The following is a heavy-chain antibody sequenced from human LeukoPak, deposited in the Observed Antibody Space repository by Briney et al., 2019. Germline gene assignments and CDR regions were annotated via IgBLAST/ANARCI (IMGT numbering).Heavy chain of an antibody. CDR2: ISSSGSTI. CDR3: ARDTNGDGWFDP. CDR1: GVTFSSYE. D-gene: IGHD4-17*01. V-gene: IGHV3-48*03. J-gene: IGHJ5*02. Sequence: GGSLRLSCAASGVTFSSYEMNWVRQAPGKGLEWVSHISSSGSTIYYADSVKGRFTISRDDAKNSLYLQMNSLRAEDTSVYYCARDTNGDGWFDPWGQGTLVTVSS.